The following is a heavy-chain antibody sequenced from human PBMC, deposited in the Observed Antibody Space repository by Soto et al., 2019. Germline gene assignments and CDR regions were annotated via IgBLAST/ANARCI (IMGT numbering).Heavy chain of an antibody. CDR1: GRSVSSGSYS. CDR3: ARVLGYCSGGSCYFIRESPVNNWFDP. CDR2: SFHSAST. D-gene: IGHD2-15*01. J-gene: IGHJ5*02. V-gene: IGHV4-61*01. Sequence: PSETLSLTCAVSGRSVSSGSYSWIRIRQPPGKGVEWVVYSFHSASTNYNPSLKSRVTISVDTSKNQFSLKLSSVTAADTAVYYCARVLGYCSGGSCYFIRESPVNNWFDPWGQGTLVTSPQ.